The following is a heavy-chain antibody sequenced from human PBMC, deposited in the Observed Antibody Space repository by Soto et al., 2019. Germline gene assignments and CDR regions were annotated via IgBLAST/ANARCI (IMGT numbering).Heavy chain of an antibody. CDR2: IYYSGST. CDR1: GGSISSGGYY. Sequence: QVQLQESGPGLMKPSQTLSLTCTVSGGSISSGGYYWSWIRQHPGKGLEWIGYIYYSGSTYYNPSLKRRVTISVDTSKNQFSLKLSSVTAADTAVYYCARVRSSGWSYFDYWGQGTLVTVSS. CDR3: ARVRSSGWSYFDY. D-gene: IGHD6-19*01. V-gene: IGHV4-31*03. J-gene: IGHJ4*02.